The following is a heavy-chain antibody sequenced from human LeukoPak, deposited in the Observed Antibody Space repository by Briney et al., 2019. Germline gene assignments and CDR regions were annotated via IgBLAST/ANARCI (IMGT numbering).Heavy chain of an antibody. D-gene: IGHD3-22*01. J-gene: IGHJ4*02. CDR1: GFALSSCW. CDR2: SERDGSTT. Sequence: GGSLRLSCAASGFALSSCWMHWVRQAPGKGLVWVSRSERDGSTTIYADSVKGRFTISRDNAKNTLYLQMNSLRAEDTAVYYCVRSSGRPDYWGQGTLVTVSS. V-gene: IGHV3-74*01. CDR3: VRSSGRPDY.